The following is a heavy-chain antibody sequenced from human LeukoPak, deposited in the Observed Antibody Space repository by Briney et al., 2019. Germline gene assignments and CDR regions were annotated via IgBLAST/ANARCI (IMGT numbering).Heavy chain of an antibody. D-gene: IGHD6-13*01. CDR1: GGSISSHY. CDR2: IYYSGST. V-gene: IGHV4-59*11. J-gene: IGHJ4*02. Sequence: SETLSLTCTVSGGSISSHYWSWIRRPPGKGLEWIGYIYYSGSTNYNPSLKSRVTISVDTSKNQFSLKLSSVTAADTAVYYCAGSSSWYPHYWGQGTLVTVSS. CDR3: AGSSSWYPHY.